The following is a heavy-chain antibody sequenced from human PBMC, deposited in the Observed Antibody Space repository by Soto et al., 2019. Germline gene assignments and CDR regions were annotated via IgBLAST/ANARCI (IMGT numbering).Heavy chain of an antibody. J-gene: IGHJ4*02. CDR1: GFSLSTSEVG. Sequence: QITLKESGPTLVKPTQTLTLTCTFSGFSLSTSEVGVGWIRQPPGKALEWLALIYWDDDKRYSPSLKCRLTITKDTSKNQVVLTMTNMDPVDIATYYCAHRFDWYYFDYWGQGTLVTVSS. D-gene: IGHD3-9*01. CDR2: IYWDDDK. CDR3: AHRFDWYYFDY. V-gene: IGHV2-5*02.